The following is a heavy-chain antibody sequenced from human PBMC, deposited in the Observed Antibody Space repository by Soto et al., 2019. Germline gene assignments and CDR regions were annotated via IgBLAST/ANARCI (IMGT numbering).Heavy chain of an antibody. D-gene: IGHD4-17*01. CDR3: ARHPTVGGWYYGMDV. Sequence: SETLSLTCTVSGGSISSSSYYWGWIRQPPGKGLEWIGSIYYSGSTYYNPSLKSRVTISVDTSKNQFSLKLSSVTAADTAVYYCARHPTVGGWYYGMDVWGQGTTVTVSS. V-gene: IGHV4-39*01. CDR2: IYYSGST. J-gene: IGHJ6*02. CDR1: GGSISSSSYY.